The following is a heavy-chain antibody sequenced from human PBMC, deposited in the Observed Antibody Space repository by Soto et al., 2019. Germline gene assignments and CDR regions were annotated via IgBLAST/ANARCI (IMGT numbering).Heavy chain of an antibody. J-gene: IGHJ6*02. V-gene: IGHV1-18*01. CDR3: ASEGQAPYYYYGMDV. Sequence: QVQVVQSGDEVKKPGASVKVSCKASGYTFTNYGFSWVRQAPGQGLEWMGWISGYNGNTKYAKKFQGRVTMTTDTSTSTAHMELRSLRSDDTAVYYCASEGQAPYYYYGMDVWGQGTAVTVSS. CDR2: ISGYNGNT. CDR1: GYTFTNYG.